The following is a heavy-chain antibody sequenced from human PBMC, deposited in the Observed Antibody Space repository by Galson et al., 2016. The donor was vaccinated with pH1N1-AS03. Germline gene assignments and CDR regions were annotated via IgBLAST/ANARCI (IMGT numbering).Heavy chain of an antibody. CDR2: ISGYNGQT. J-gene: IGHJ4*02. CDR3: GKDFWTDDSGY. CDR1: GYTFTNFG. Sequence: SVKVSCKASGYTFTNFGITWVRQAPGQGLEWMGWISGYNGQTHYAQRFQGRVTLTTDTSTTTAYMELRSLRSEDTAVYYCGKDFWTDDSGYWSQGTLVTGPS. V-gene: IGHV1-18*01. D-gene: IGHD3/OR15-3a*01.